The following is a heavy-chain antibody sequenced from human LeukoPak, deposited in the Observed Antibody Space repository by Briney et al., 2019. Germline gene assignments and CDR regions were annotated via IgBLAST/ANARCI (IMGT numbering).Heavy chain of an antibody. CDR3: ARSHYYDSSGYYYYYYGMDV. V-gene: IGHV3-21*01. D-gene: IGHD3-22*01. Sequence: PGGSLRLSCTASGFTFSSYSLNWVRQAPGKGLEWVSSVSTGSNYIYYADSVKGRFTISRDNDKNSLYLQMNSLRVEDTAVYYCARSHYYDSSGYYYYYYGMDVWGQGTTVTVSS. J-gene: IGHJ6*02. CDR2: VSTGSNYI. CDR1: GFTFSSYS.